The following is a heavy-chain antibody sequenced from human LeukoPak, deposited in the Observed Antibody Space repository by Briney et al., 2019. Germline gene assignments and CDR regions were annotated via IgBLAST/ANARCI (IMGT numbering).Heavy chain of an antibody. J-gene: IGHJ4*02. CDR1: GFAFNNYA. CDR3: AKEGDSSGYYLILCFFDY. Sequence: GGSLRLSCAASGFAFNNYAMSWVRQAPGRGLEWVSSIGSSGGSTYYADSVRGRFTMSRDNSKNTLYLQMNSLRAEDTAVYFCAKEGDSSGYYLILCFFDYWGQGTLVTVSS. CDR2: IGSSGGST. D-gene: IGHD6-19*01. V-gene: IGHV3-23*01.